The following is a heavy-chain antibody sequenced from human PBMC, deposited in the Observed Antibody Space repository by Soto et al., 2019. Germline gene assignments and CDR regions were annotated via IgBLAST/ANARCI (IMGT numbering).Heavy chain of an antibody. D-gene: IGHD3-10*01. V-gene: IGHV3-23*01. Sequence: EVHLLQSEGGLVQPGGSLRLSCMASGFPSSTYGFSTYAMTWVRQPPGKGLEWVSVITGSGSHSYYADSVKGRFTISRDNSRNTLFLQMDSLRADDTAVYFCAKGTSSEFLLSFDDWGHGTLVTVSS. J-gene: IGHJ4*01. CDR3: AKGTSSEFLLSFDD. CDR2: ITGSGSHS. CDR1: GFPSSTYGFSTYA.